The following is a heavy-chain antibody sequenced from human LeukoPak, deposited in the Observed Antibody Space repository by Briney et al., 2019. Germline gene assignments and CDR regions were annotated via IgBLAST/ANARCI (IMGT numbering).Heavy chain of an antibody. J-gene: IGHJ5*02. Sequence: GASVKVSCKASGGTFSSYAISWVRQAPGQGLEWMGGIIPIFGTANYAQKFQGRVTITADESTSTAYMELSSLRSEDTAVYYCARGGYCSGTSCYLDRFDPWGQGTLVTVSS. CDR2: IIPIFGTA. D-gene: IGHD2-2*01. CDR1: GGTFSSYA. V-gene: IGHV1-69*13. CDR3: ARGGYCSGTSCYLDRFDP.